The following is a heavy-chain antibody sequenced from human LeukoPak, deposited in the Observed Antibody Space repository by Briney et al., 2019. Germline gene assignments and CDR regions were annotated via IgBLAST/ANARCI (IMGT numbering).Heavy chain of an antibody. CDR2: IRSDGSNK. CDR3: AKGHNLNGYVDY. D-gene: IGHD3-9*01. Sequence: PGGSLRLSCAASGFTFSIYAMHWVRQAPGKGLEWVAFIRSDGSNKYYADSVKGRFTISRDNSKNTLYLQVNSLRAEDTAVYYCAKGHNLNGYVDYWGQGTLVTVSS. V-gene: IGHV3-30*02. J-gene: IGHJ4*02. CDR1: GFTFSIYA.